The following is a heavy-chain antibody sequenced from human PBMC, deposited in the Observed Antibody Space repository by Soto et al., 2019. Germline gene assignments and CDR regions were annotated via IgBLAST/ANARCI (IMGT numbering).Heavy chain of an antibody. CDR2: IWYDGSNQ. D-gene: IGHD5-18*01. Sequence: VPLVESGGGVVQAGTSLRLSCAASGFTFSNYALYWVRQAPGKGLEWVAVIWYDGSNQYYAGSVKGRFTISRDKPKNTLYLQMSSLRVEDTGVYYCARDRTDTAMIIIDSWGHGTLVTVSS. CDR1: GFTFSNYA. J-gene: IGHJ5*01. V-gene: IGHV3-33*01. CDR3: ARDRTDTAMIIIDS.